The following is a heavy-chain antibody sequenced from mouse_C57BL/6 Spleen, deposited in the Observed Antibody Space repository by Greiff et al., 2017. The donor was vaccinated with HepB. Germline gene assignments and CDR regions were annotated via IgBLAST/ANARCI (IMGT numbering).Heavy chain of an antibody. CDR1: GYTFTSYW. Sequence: QVQLQQPGAELVKPGASVKMSCKASGYTFTSYWITWVKQRPGQGLEWIGDIYPGSGSTNYNEKFKSKATLTVDTSSSTAYMQLSSLTSEDSAVYYCARYWGISRRGFYAMDYWGQGTSVTVSS. J-gene: IGHJ4*01. CDR2: IYPGSGST. CDR3: ARYWGISRRGFYAMDY. V-gene: IGHV1-55*01.